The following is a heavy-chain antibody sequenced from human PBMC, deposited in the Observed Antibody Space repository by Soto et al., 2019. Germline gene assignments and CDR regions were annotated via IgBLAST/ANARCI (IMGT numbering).Heavy chain of an antibody. Sequence: GGSLRLSCAASGFTFSSYGMHWVRQAPGKGLEWVAVIWYDGSNKYYADSVKGRFTISRDNSKNTLYLQMNSLRAEDTAVYYCARDSYYYDSSGYYYYDYYYGMDVWGQGTTVTVSS. CDR2: IWYDGSNK. D-gene: IGHD3-22*01. V-gene: IGHV3-33*01. CDR3: ARDSYYYDSSGYYYYDYYYGMDV. CDR1: GFTFSSYG. J-gene: IGHJ6*02.